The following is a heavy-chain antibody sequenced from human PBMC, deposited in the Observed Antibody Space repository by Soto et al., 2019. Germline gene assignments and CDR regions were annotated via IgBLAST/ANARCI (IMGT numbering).Heavy chain of an antibody. CDR3: ARDSYYDILTGYSRNAFDM. J-gene: IGHJ3*02. D-gene: IGHD3-9*01. CDR1: GYTFIGYY. CDR2: INPNSGGT. Sequence: ASVKVSCKASGYTFIGYYMHWVRQAPGQGLEWMGWINPNSGGTNYAQNFQGTVTMTRDTSSYTAYMELTRLRSDDTAVYYCARDSYYDILTGYSRNAFDMWGQGTMVTVSS. V-gene: IGHV1-2*02.